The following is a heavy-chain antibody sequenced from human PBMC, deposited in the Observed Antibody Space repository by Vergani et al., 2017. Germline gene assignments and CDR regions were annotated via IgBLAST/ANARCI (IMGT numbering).Heavy chain of an antibody. V-gene: IGHV4-59*11. CDR2: IHYSENT. CDR1: FDSIRNLY. D-gene: IGHD6-19*01. CDR3: ASDTHSGQRADR. Sequence: QVQLQESGPGLVKSSETLSLTCSVSFDSIRNLYCNWIPQPPGKGLELIGSIHYSENTNYNHSLKTRVTISVDTSKNQFSLTLTSVTAADTAVYYCASDTHSGQRADRWGQGILVTVTS. J-gene: IGHJ5*02.